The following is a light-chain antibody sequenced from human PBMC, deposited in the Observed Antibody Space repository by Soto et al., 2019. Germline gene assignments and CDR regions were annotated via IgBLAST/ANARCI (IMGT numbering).Light chain of an antibody. CDR1: SSDVGAYNY. CDR2: EVT. CDR3: SSFASSNTWV. J-gene: IGLJ3*02. V-gene: IGLV2-8*01. Sequence: QSALTQPPSASGSPGQSVTISCTGTSSDVGAYNYVSWYQQHAGKAPKLVIYEVTKRPSGVPDRFSGSKSANPASLTVSGLQAEDEAAYSCSSFASSNTWVFGGGTKLTVL.